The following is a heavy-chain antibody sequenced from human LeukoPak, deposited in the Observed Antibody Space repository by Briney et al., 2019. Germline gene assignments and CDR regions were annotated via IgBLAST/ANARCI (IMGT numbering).Heavy chain of an antibody. CDR1: GFTFSSYW. Sequence: QAGGSLRLSCAASGFTFSSYWMSWVRQAPGKGLEWVANIKQDGSEKYYVDSVKGRFTISRDNAKNSLYLQMNSLRAEDTAVYYCAREAITMVRGVMYYFDYWGQGTLVTVSS. CDR3: AREAITMVRGVMYYFDY. J-gene: IGHJ4*02. V-gene: IGHV3-7*01. CDR2: IKQDGSEK. D-gene: IGHD3-10*01.